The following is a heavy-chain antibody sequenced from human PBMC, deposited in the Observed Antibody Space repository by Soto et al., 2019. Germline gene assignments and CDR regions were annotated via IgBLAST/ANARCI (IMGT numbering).Heavy chain of an antibody. J-gene: IGHJ4*02. CDR1: GYTFSLFG. D-gene: IGHD1-26*01. Sequence: QVQLVQSGAEVKKPGASVKVSCKASGYTFSLFGISWVRQAPGQGLEWMGWISTFNGNTNYAQKFQGRVTITTDTSTGTAYVELRTLRSDDTAVYYCARDPVLVGRQFAYWGQGTLVTVSS. V-gene: IGHV1-18*01. CDR2: ISTFNGNT. CDR3: ARDPVLVGRQFAY.